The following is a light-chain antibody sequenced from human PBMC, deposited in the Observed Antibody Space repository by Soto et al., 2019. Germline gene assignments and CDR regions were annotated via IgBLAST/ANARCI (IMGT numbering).Light chain of an antibody. CDR3: QQYNNWPPLT. Sequence: EIVMTQSPATLSVSPGERATLSCRASQSVSSNLAWYQQKPGQAPRLLIYGASTRATGIPARFSGSGSGTEFPLTFSSLQSEDFAVCYCQQYNNWPPLTFGGGTKVAIK. J-gene: IGKJ4*01. CDR2: GAS. V-gene: IGKV3-15*01. CDR1: QSVSSN.